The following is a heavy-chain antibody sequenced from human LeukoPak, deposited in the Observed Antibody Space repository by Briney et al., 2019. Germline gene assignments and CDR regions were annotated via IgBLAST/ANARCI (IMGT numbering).Heavy chain of an antibody. CDR1: GFTFSSYG. D-gene: IGHD1-7*01. J-gene: IGHJ1*01. CDR2: ISYDGSNK. CDR3: AAYHASGTFGYFQH. Sequence: GGSLRLSCAASGFTFSSYGMHWVRQAPGKGLEWVAVISYDGSNKYFADSVEGRLVVSRDNSNNTLCLHMNTLRPDDTAIYYCAAYHASGTFGYFQHWGQGTLVTVSS. V-gene: IGHV3-30*03.